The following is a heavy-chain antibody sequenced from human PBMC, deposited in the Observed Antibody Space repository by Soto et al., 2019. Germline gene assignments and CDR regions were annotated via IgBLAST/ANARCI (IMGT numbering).Heavy chain of an antibody. CDR1: GGSFSNAA. Sequence: QVQLEQSGAEVKKPGSSVKVSCKASGGSFSNAAISWVRQAPGQGLEWMGGIMPIFRTPDYAQKFQGRVTITAVKSISTAYMELSGLRSDDTAIYYCARDKVLLQLGGNYYFVLDVWGQGTTVTVSS. V-gene: IGHV1-69*14. J-gene: IGHJ6*02. D-gene: IGHD1-26*01. CDR3: ARDKVLLQLGGNYYFVLDV. CDR2: IMPIFRTP.